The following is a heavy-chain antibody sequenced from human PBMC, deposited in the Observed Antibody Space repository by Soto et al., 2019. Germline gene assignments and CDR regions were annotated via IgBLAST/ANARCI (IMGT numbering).Heavy chain of an antibody. V-gene: IGHV1-46*01. Sequence: GASVKVSCKASGCRVTRYYMHWVRQAPGQGLEWMGIINPSGGSTSYAQKFQGRVTMTRDTSTSTVYMELSSLRSEDTAVYYCASDTSSTSDYYGMDVWGQGTTVTVSS. CDR3: ASDTSSTSDYYGMDV. CDR1: GCRVTRYY. CDR2: INPSGGST. D-gene: IGHD2-2*01. J-gene: IGHJ6*02.